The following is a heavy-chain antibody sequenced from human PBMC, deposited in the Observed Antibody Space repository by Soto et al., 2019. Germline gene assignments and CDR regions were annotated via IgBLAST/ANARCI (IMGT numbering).Heavy chain of an antibody. CDR1: GFSLSTSAVG. Sequence: QMTLKESGPTLVKPTQTLTLSCTFSGFSLSTSAVGVAWIRQPPGKALEWLALIYWDDDNRYSPSLKSRLTITKDTSKNQVILTMINVDPVDTATYYCVHTSGWLHTTWGQGTLVTVSS. V-gene: IGHV2-5*02. CDR3: VHTSGWLHTT. J-gene: IGHJ5*02. D-gene: IGHD5-12*01. CDR2: IYWDDDN.